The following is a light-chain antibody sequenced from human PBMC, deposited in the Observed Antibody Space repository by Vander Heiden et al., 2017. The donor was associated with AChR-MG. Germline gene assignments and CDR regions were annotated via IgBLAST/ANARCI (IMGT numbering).Light chain of an antibody. Sequence: DIQMTQSPSSLSASVGDRVTITCRASQTISTYLNWYQQKPGQAPKLLIYAASSLQSGVPSRFSGSGSGTGFTLTISWLQPEDFATYYCQERNSNLYTFGQRTKLEIK. CDR2: AAS. J-gene: IGKJ2*01. CDR1: QTISTY. CDR3: QERNSNLYT. V-gene: IGKV1-39*01.